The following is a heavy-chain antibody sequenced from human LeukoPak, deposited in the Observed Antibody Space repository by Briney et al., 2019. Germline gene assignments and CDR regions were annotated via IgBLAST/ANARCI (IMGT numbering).Heavy chain of an antibody. D-gene: IGHD6-13*01. Sequence: GGSLRLSCATSGFIFNNYDPHWVRQAPGKGLEWVAVISYDGSNKYYADSVKGRFTISRDNSKNTLNLQMNSLRAEDTAIYYCAKARAGDITAAFNYWGQGTLVTVSS. CDR2: ISYDGSNK. J-gene: IGHJ4*02. CDR1: GFIFNNYD. V-gene: IGHV3-30*04. CDR3: AKARAGDITAAFNY.